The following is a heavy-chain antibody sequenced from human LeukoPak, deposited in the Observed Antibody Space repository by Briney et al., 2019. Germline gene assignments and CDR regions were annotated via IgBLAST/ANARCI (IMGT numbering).Heavy chain of an antibody. CDR1: GFTFSSYE. J-gene: IGHJ5*02. CDR2: ISSSGSAI. Sequence: GGSLRLSCAASGFTFSSYEMNWVRQAPGKGLEWVSYISSSGSAIYYADSVKGRFTISRDNAKNSLYLQMNSLRAEDTAVYYCARTGGYSQLFDPWGQGTLVTVSS. CDR3: ARTGGYSQLFDP. D-gene: IGHD5-18*01. V-gene: IGHV3-48*03.